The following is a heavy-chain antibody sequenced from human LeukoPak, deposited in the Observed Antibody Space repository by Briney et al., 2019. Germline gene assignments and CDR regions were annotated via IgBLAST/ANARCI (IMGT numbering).Heavy chain of an antibody. Sequence: GGSLRLSCAASGFTFSSYWMHWVRQAPGKGLVWVSRINSDGSSTSYADSVKGRFTISRDNAKNTLYLQMNSLRAEDTAVYYCARLGQGLKFDYWGQGTLVTVSS. CDR1: GFTFSSYW. J-gene: IGHJ4*02. V-gene: IGHV3-74*01. CDR2: INSDGSST. CDR3: ARLGQGLKFDY.